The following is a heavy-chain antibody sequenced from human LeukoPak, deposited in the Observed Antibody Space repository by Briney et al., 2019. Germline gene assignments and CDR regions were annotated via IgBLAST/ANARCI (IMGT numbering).Heavy chain of an antibody. CDR1: GFTFNNYV. J-gene: IGHJ4*02. CDR3: AKDGGLWVSAHWGDS. CDR2: IDYSGGAT. V-gene: IGHV3-23*01. Sequence: GGSLRLSCAASGFTFNNYVMSWVRQAPGKGLEWVSGIDYSGGATNYADSVKGRFTVSRDNSKNTLFLQMNSLRAEDTAVYYCAKDGGLWVSAHWGDSWGRGTLVTVSS. D-gene: IGHD7-27*01.